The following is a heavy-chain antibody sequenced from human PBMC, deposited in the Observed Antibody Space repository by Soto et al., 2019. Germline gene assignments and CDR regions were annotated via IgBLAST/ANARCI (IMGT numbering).Heavy chain of an antibody. J-gene: IGHJ4*02. CDR2: INPSGGST. D-gene: IGHD2-15*01. CDR1: GYTFTSYF. Sequence: QVQLVQSGAEVKKPGASVKVSCKASGYTFTSYFMHWVRQAPGQGLEWMGIINPSGGSTSYAQKFQGRVTMTRDTSTSTVYMELSRLRSDDTAVYYCARVYCSGGSCYSIDYWGQGTLVTVSS. CDR3: ARVYCSGGSCYSIDY. V-gene: IGHV1-46*03.